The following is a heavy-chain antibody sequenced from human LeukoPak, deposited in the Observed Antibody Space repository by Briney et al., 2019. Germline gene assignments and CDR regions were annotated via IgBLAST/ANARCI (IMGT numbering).Heavy chain of an antibody. CDR2: ISGSGADT. Sequence: PGGSLRLSCAASGFTFSNYGMTWVRQAPGKGLEWVSEISGSGADTYYADSVKGRFTISRDNAKNSLYLQMNSLRAEDTAVYYCARGGRGYSYGYDVDYWGQGTLVTVSS. V-gene: IGHV3-21*04. D-gene: IGHD5-18*01. J-gene: IGHJ4*02. CDR1: GFTFSNYG. CDR3: ARGGRGYSYGYDVDY.